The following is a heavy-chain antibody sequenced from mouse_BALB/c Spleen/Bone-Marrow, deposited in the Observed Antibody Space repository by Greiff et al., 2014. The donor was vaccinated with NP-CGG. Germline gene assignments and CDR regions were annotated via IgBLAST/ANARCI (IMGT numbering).Heavy chain of an antibody. CDR1: GYTFTSYV. CDR3: ARGGYGNVYYAMDY. J-gene: IGHJ4*01. Sequence: EVKLQESGPELVKPGASVKMSCKASGYTFTSYVMHWVKQKPGQGLEWIGYINPYSDGTKYDEKFKGKATLTSDKSSSTAYMELSSLTSEDSAVYYCARGGYGNVYYAMDYWGQGTLVTVSS. D-gene: IGHD2-10*02. V-gene: IGHV1-14*01. CDR2: INPYSDGT.